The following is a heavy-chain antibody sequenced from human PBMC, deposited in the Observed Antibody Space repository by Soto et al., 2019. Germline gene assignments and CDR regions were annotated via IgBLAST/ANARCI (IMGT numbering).Heavy chain of an antibody. D-gene: IGHD5-18*01. CDR1: GFMFNKYA. J-gene: IGHJ6*02. CDR2: ISDSGEST. Sequence: AGGSLRLSCVGSGFMFNKYAMNWIRQAPGKGLEWVSIISDSGESTHYADSVKGRFAISRDNSKNTLFLEMNSLRAEDTAIYFCAKETGYSHGFLPNALDVCGPGTTVTVYS. CDR3: AKETGYSHGFLPNALDV. V-gene: IGHV3-23*01.